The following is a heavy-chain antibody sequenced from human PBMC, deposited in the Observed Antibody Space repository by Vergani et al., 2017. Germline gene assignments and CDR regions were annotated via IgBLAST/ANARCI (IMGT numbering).Heavy chain of an antibody. J-gene: IGHJ6*02. D-gene: IGHD6-13*01. CDR1: CGPISSYY. Sequence: QVQLQESGPGLVKPSETLSLTCTVSCGPISSYYWRWIRQPPGKGLEWSGYIYYSWSTNYNPSLKSRVTISVDTSKHQFSLKLSSVTAADTAVYYCARDRTSSSWYSNLYYYGMDVWGQGTTVTVSS. CDR2: IYYSWST. V-gene: IGHV4-59*01. CDR3: ARDRTSSSWYSNLYYYGMDV.